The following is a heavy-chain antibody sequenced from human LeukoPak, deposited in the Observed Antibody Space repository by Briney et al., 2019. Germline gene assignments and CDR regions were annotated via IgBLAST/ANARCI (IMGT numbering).Heavy chain of an antibody. J-gene: IGHJ5*02. CDR1: GYIFTSYG. Sequence: ASVKVSCKASGYIFTSYGISWVRQAPGQGLEWMGWISAYNGNTNYAQRLQGRVTMTTDTSTSTAYMELRSLRSDDTAVYYCAVTLGYCSGGSCYNNWFDPWGQGTLVTVSS. CDR3: AVTLGYCSGGSCYNNWFDP. D-gene: IGHD2-15*01. V-gene: IGHV1-18*01. CDR2: ISAYNGNT.